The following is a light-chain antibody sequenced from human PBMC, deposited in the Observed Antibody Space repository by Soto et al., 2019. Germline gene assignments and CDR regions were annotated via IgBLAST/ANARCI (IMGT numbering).Light chain of an antibody. J-gene: IGKJ5*01. V-gene: IGKV3-20*01. CDR1: QSVRSSY. Sequence: EHGLTQSPCPLSWSAGERATLSWRASQSVRSSYIAWYQQHPGQAPRLLIYGASSRATGIPDRFSGTGYETDFNLTISRLEPEDFAVYYCQQYDNSPITFGQGTRLEI. CDR2: GAS. CDR3: QQYDNSPIT.